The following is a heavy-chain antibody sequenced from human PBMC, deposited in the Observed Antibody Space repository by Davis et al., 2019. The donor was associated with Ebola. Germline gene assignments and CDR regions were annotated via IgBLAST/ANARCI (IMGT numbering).Heavy chain of an antibody. J-gene: IGHJ4*02. Sequence: GGSLRLSCAASGFTVSSTYMSWVRQAPGKGLEWVSSISSGSIYIYYADSVKGRFTISRDNAKNSLYLQMNSLRTEDTALYYCAREVYGSGSEHPCFDYWGQGTLVTVSS. CDR1: GFTVSSTY. D-gene: IGHD3-10*01. V-gene: IGHV3-21*01. CDR2: ISSGSIYI. CDR3: AREVYGSGSEHPCFDY.